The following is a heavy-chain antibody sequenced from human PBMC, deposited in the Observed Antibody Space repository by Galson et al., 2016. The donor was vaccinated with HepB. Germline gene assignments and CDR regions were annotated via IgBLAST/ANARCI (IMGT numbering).Heavy chain of an antibody. V-gene: IGHV3-7*01. D-gene: IGHD1-1*01. CDR3: ARGHPNPGSSNWDEEGKGWFDP. Sequence: SLRLSCAASGFTFSSYWMNWVRQAPGKGLEWVANIKQDGSEKYYVDSVKGRFTISRDNAKNTLYLQMNSLRAEDTAVYYCARGHPNPGSSNWDEEGKGWFDPWGQGTLVIVSS. CDR1: GFTFSSYW. CDR2: IKQDGSEK. J-gene: IGHJ5*02.